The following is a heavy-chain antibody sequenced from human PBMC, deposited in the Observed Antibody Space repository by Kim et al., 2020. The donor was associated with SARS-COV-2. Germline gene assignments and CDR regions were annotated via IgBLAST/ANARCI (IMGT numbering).Heavy chain of an antibody. Sequence: ASVKVSCKASGYTFTRYAIDWVRQAPGQGLEWMGWINTNTGSPTYAQAFTGRFVFSLDTSVSTAYLQISSLKAEDTAVYYCARGDILTGYPTEYSWGQGTLVTVSS. CDR1: GYTFTRYA. J-gene: IGHJ4*02. V-gene: IGHV7-4-1*02. CDR3: ARGDILTGYPTEYS. CDR2: INTNTGSP. D-gene: IGHD3-9*01.